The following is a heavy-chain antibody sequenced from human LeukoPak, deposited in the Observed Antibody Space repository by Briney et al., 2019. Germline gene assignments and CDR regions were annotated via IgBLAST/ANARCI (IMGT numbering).Heavy chain of an antibody. J-gene: IGHJ3*02. CDR3: ARDDYGGNSAAFDI. Sequence: SETLSLTCTVSGGSIISYYWSWIRQPPGKGLEWIGYIYYSGSTNYNPSLKSRVTISVDTSKNQFSLKLSSVTAADTAVYYCARDDYGGNSAAFDIWGQGTMVTVSS. CDR2: IYYSGST. V-gene: IGHV4-59*01. D-gene: IGHD4-23*01. CDR1: GGSIISYY.